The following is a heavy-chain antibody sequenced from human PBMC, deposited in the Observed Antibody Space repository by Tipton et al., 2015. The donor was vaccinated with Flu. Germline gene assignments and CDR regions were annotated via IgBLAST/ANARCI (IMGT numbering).Heavy chain of an antibody. CDR2: IYYSGST. Sequence: LRLSCTVSGGSISSFYWSWIRQPPEKGLEWIGYIYYSGSTNYNSSLKSRVTISVDTSKNQFSLKLTSVTAADTAVYYCARAGRYQNFDFWGQGTLVTVSS. J-gene: IGHJ4*02. CDR1: GGSISSFY. CDR3: ARAGRYQNFDF. D-gene: IGHD2-2*01. V-gene: IGHV4-59*01.